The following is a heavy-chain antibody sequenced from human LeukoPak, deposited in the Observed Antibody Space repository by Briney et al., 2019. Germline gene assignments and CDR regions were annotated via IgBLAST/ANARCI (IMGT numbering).Heavy chain of an antibody. CDR2: IIMVGNYI. Sequence: SLRLSCVASGFTFSRYSMYWVRPAPGKGLEWVSAIIMVGNYIPTADSVKGRRTISRDNAKSSLYLQIYSLRAEDTAVYYCASAVGASPYCCYSRGQGDLVTVSS. CDR1: GFTFSRYS. J-gene: IGHJ5*01. CDR3: ASAVGASPYCCYS. V-gene: IGHV3-21*01. D-gene: IGHD1-26*01.